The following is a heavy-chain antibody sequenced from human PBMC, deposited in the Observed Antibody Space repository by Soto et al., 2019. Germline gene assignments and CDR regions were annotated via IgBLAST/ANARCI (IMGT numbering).Heavy chain of an antibody. CDR2: IIPIFGTA. Sequence: QVQLVQSGAEVKKPGSSVKVSCKASGGTFSSYAISWVRQAPGQGLEWMGGIIPIFGTANYAQKFQGRVTITADESTSTAYMELSSLRSEDTAVYYCARGSIVVVPAAIESSYYYYGMDVWGQGTTVTVSS. CDR1: GGTFSSYA. CDR3: ARGSIVVVPAAIESSYYYYGMDV. D-gene: IGHD2-2*01. V-gene: IGHV1-69*01. J-gene: IGHJ6*02.